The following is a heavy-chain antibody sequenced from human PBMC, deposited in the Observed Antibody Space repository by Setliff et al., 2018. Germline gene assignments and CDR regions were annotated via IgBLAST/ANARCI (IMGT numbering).Heavy chain of an antibody. V-gene: IGHV3-30*02. D-gene: IGHD3-16*01. CDR2: IRYNGDYDGDKK. Sequence: PGGSLRLSCAASGFTFAMYGMHWVRQAPGKGLEWVTFIRYNGDYDGDKKYYADSVKGRFSISRDNARNSVFLEMNSLRGEDTAVYYCARDNVMLDDSRGIFYPWFDPWGQGTLVTVSS. J-gene: IGHJ5*02. CDR3: ARDNVMLDDSRGIFYPWFDP. CDR1: GFTFAMYG.